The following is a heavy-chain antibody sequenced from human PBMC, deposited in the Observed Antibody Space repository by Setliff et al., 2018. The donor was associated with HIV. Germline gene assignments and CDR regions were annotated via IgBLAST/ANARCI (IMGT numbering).Heavy chain of an antibody. CDR1: GGSISSGNHY. V-gene: IGHV4-61*09. J-gene: IGHJ6*02. Sequence: SETLSLTCTVSGGSISSGNHYWAWIRQPAGKRLEWIGHMHASGSTYYNPSLNSRASISVDTSNSQVSLRLTSVTAADTAVYYCAGEIPFRGNANMWDYYAMDVWGQGITVTVSS. CDR2: MHASGST. CDR3: AGEIPFRGNANMWDYYAMDV. D-gene: IGHD3-16*01.